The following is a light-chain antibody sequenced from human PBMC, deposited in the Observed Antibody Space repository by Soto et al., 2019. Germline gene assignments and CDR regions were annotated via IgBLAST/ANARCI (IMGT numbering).Light chain of an antibody. CDR3: QQYYRWPVT. J-gene: IGKJ4*01. V-gene: IGKV3D-15*01. CDR1: QSVTSN. Sequence: EVVMTQSPATLSVSPGEGATLSCRASQSVTSNYLAWYQQKPGKAPRLLIHGISNRATGVPDRFSGSGSGTDFTLTISSLQSEDFAVYYCQQYYRWPVTFGGGTKLEIK. CDR2: GIS.